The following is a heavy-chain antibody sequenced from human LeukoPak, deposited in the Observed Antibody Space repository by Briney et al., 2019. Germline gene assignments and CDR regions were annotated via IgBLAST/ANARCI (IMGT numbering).Heavy chain of an antibody. J-gene: IGHJ4*02. Sequence: GGSLRLSCAAFGFSVRSNYMNWVRQAPGKGLEWVSVIHTGGNTDYADSVKGRFTVSRDNSQNTIYLHMNSLRAEDTAVYYCTGGTAYSGYGGYWGQGTLVTVSS. V-gene: IGHV3-53*01. CDR1: GFSVRSNY. CDR3: TGGTAYSGYGGY. D-gene: IGHD6-25*01. CDR2: IHTGGNT.